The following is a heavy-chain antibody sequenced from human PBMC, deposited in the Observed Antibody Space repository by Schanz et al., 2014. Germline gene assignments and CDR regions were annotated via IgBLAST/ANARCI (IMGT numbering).Heavy chain of an antibody. CDR3: AGAYCSSTSCYTGYYYMDV. D-gene: IGHD2-2*02. V-gene: IGHV1-69*02. Sequence: QVQLVQSGAEVRKPGSSVRVSCKASGGTFTSYTISWVRQAPGQGPEWMGRIIPILGIGNDAQKFQGRVTITADKSTSTAYMELSSLRSEDTAVYYCAGAYCSSTSCYTGYYYMDVWGKGTTVTVSS. CDR1: GGTFTSYT. J-gene: IGHJ6*03. CDR2: IIPILGIG.